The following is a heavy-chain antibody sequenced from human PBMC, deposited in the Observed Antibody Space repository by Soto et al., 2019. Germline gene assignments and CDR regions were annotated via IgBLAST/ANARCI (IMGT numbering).Heavy chain of an antibody. CDR1: GGSFSGYY. CDR2: INHSGST. CDR3: ARGSRDIVVVVAAQNYYYYYMDV. V-gene: IGHV4-34*01. J-gene: IGHJ6*03. Sequence: PLETLSLTCAVYGGSFSGYYWSWIRQPPGKGLEWIGEINHSGSTNYNPSLKSRVTISVDTSKNQFSLKLSSVTAADTAVYYCARGSRDIVVVVAAQNYYYYYMDVWGKGTTVTVSS. D-gene: IGHD2-15*01.